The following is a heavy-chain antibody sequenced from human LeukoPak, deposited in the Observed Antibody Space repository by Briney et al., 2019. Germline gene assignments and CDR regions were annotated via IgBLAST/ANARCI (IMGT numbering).Heavy chain of an antibody. D-gene: IGHD2-21*01. J-gene: IGHJ6*02. V-gene: IGHV4-59*01. CDR3: ARLVRYYGMDV. CDR1: GGSISSYY. Sequence: ASETLSLTCTVSGGSISSYYWSWTRQPPGKGLEWIGYIYYSGSTNYNPSLKSRVTISVDTSKNQFSLKLSSVTAADTAVYYCARLVRYYGMDVWGQGTTVTVSS. CDR2: IYYSGST.